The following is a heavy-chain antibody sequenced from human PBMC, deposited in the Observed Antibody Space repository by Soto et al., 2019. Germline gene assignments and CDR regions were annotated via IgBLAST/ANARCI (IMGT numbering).Heavy chain of an antibody. D-gene: IGHD1-26*01. V-gene: IGHV3-23*01. CDR1: GFTFSTFD. CDR3: GKGAWMDY. CDR2: FSGSGDTT. Sequence: EVQLLESGGGLVQPGGSLRLSCAASGFTFSTFDMSWVRQAPGKGLEWLSVFSGSGDTTYYADSVKGRFTISRDNSNNSLYLQMNSLRVEDTAIYYCGKGAWMDYCGQGILVTVSS. J-gene: IGHJ4*02.